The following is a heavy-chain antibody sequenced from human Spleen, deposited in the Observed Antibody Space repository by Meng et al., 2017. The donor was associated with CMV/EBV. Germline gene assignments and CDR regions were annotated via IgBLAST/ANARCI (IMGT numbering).Heavy chain of an antibody. Sequence: GSGFTFSSAWMSWVRQAPGKGLEWVGRIKSKTDGGTTDYAAPVKGRFTISRDESKNTLYLQMNSLKTEDTAVYYCTTDRRWVGGVDYWGQGTLVTVSS. CDR3: TTDRRWVGGVDY. J-gene: IGHJ4*02. V-gene: IGHV3-15*01. CDR2: IKSKTDGGTT. CDR1: GFTFSSAW. D-gene: IGHD3-10*01.